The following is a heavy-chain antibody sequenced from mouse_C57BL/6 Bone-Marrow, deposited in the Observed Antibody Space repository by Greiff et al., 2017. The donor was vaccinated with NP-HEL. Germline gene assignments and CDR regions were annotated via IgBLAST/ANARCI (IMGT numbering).Heavy chain of an antibody. CDR2: IYPRSGNT. J-gene: IGHJ2*01. CDR1: GYTFTSYG. D-gene: IGHD2-1*01. CDR3: ARPPYGNLDY. V-gene: IGHV1-81*01. Sequence: LVESGAELARPGASVKLSCKASGYTFTSYGISWVKQRTGQGLEWIGEIYPRSGNTYYNEKFKGKATLTADKSSSTAYMELRSLTSEDSAVYFCARPPYGNLDYWGQGTTLTVSS.